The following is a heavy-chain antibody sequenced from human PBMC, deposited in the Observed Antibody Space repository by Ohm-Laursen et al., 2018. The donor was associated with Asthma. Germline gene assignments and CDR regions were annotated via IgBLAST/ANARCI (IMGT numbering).Heavy chain of an antibody. CDR1: GFTFSSYA. J-gene: IGHJ4*02. D-gene: IGHD2-2*01. V-gene: IGHV3-30-3*01. CDR3: ARDADEYQLLRGFDY. CDR2: ISYDGSNK. Sequence: SLRLSCAASGFTFSSYAMHWVRQAPGKGLEWVAVISYDGSNKYYADSVKGRFTISRDNSKNTLYLQMNSLRAEDTAVYYCARDADEYQLLRGFDYWGQGTLVTVSS.